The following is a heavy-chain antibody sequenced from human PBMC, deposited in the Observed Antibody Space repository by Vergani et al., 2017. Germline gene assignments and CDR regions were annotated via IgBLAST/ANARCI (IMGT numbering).Heavy chain of an antibody. CDR3: ARVVGGVVVVAASPLGY. Sequence: QVQLVQSGAEVKKPGSSVKVSCKASGGTFSSYAISWVRQAPGQGLEWMGRIIPILGTANYAQKFQGRVTMTRDTSTSTVYMELSSLRSEDTAVYYCARVVGGVVVVAASPLGYWGQGTLVTVSS. CDR1: GGTFSSYA. D-gene: IGHD2-15*01. CDR2: IIPILGTA. V-gene: IGHV1-69*04. J-gene: IGHJ4*02.